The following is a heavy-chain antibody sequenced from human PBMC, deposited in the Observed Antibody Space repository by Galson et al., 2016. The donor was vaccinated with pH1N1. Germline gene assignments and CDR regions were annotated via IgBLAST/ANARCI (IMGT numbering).Heavy chain of an antibody. CDR1: GFSISSGYY. V-gene: IGHV4-38-2*01. CDR3: AKVSFSGASDFYDH. Sequence: ETLSLTCDVSGFSISSGYYWGWIRQSPGKGLEWIGNIYHNNGPAYYDPSLRDRVTRSVDTSKTQLTLKLSSVTAADTAMYYCAKVSFSGASDFYDHWGRGILVIVSS. D-gene: IGHD3-10*01. J-gene: IGHJ4*02. CDR2: IYHNNGPA.